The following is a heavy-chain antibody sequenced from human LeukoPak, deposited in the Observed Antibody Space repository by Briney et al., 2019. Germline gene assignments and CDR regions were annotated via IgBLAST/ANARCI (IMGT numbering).Heavy chain of an antibody. Sequence: PSETLSLTCTASGGSISSYYWSWIRQPPGKGLEWIGYIYYSGSTNYNPSLKSRVTISVDTSKNQFSLKLSSVTAADTAVYYCTSDCYYRSATYPRALDSWRQGTLVTVAS. CDR1: GGSISSYY. D-gene: IGHD3-10*01. CDR3: TSDCYYRSATYPRALDS. V-gene: IGHV4-59*01. CDR2: IYYSGST. J-gene: IGHJ5*01.